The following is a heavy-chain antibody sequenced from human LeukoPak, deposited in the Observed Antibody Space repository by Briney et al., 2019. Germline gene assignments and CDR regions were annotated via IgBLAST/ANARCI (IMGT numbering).Heavy chain of an antibody. Sequence: SETLSLTCTVSGGSISSGGYYWSWIRQHPGKGLEWIGYIYYSGSTYYNPSLKSRVTISVDTSKNQFSLKLSSVTAADTAVYYCARGLINCSSTSCYPNLGNWFDPWGQGTLVTVSS. CDR3: ARGLINCSSTSCYPNLGNWFDP. CDR1: GGSISSGGYY. J-gene: IGHJ5*02. CDR2: IYYSGST. D-gene: IGHD2-2*01. V-gene: IGHV4-31*03.